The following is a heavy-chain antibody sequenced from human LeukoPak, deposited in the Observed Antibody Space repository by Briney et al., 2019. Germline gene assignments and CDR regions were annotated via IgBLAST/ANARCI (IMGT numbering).Heavy chain of an antibody. CDR2: IHYSGNT. CDR3: ARGPYYDFWSGYYRSPNYGMDV. J-gene: IGHJ6*02. Sequence: SETLSLTCAVSGGSISSFYWNWIRQPPGKGLEWIGYIHYSGNTDYNPSLKSRVTISVDTSKNQFSLKLSSVTAADTAVYYCARGPYYDFWSGYYRSPNYGMDVWGQGTTVTVSS. CDR1: GGSISSFY. D-gene: IGHD3-3*01. V-gene: IGHV4-59*01.